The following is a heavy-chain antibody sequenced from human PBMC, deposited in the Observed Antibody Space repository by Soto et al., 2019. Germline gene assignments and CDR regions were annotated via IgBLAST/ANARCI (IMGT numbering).Heavy chain of an antibody. J-gene: IGHJ5*01. V-gene: IGHV3-33*01. CDR1: GFMFGTSG. Sequence: GGSLRLSCEASGFMFGTSGMLWVRQAPGKGLEWVSGIWLDGSERYYSDSVKGRFTISRDNSKNTLFLQMNSLRVEDTAVYFCARDASGTTSFLASWGQGTLVTVSS. CDR2: IWLDGSER. D-gene: IGHD1-1*01. CDR3: ARDASGTTSFLAS.